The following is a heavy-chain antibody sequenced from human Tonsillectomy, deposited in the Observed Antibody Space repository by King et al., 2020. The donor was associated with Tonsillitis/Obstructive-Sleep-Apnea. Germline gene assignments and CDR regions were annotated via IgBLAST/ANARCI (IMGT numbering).Heavy chain of an antibody. CDR3: ARASFDDYVWGSYQGGDAFDI. J-gene: IGHJ3*02. D-gene: IGHD3-16*02. CDR2: IIPIFGTA. V-gene: IGHV1-69*01. CDR1: GGTFSSYA. Sequence: VQLVESGAEVKKPGSSVTVSCKASGGTFSSYAISWVRQAPGQGLEWMGGIIPIFGTANYAQKFQGRVTITADESTSTAYMELSSLRSEDTAVYYCARASFDDYVWGSYQGGDAFDIWGQGTMVTVSS.